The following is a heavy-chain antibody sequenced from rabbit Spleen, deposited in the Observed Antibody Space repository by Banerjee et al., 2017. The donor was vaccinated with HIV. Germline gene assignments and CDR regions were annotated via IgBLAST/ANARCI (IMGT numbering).Heavy chain of an antibody. D-gene: IGHD3-1*01. CDR3: AKYDAGSTYYFDW. Sequence: SLEEAVGDLVKPGASLTLTCTASGFSFSSSYWICWVRQAPGKGLEWIACIYTNSGSTWYASWAKGRFPISRSSSTAVTLQLPSLTAADTASYFCAKYDAGSTYYFDWWGPGTLVTAS. J-gene: IGHJ4*01. V-gene: IGHV1S40*01. CDR1: GFSFSSSYW. CDR2: IYTNSGST.